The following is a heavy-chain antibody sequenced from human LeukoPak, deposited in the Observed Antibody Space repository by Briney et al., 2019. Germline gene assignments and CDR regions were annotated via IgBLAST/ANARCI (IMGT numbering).Heavy chain of an antibody. V-gene: IGHV4-4*07. CDR1: GGSINSYY. Sequence: SETLSLTCTVSGGSINSYYWSWIRQPAGKGLEWIGRIYSSGSTHYNPSLKSRVTMSVDTSKNQFSLKLKSVTAADTAVYYCARHAAFDSSGWYVDYYYYGMDVWGQGTTVTVSS. D-gene: IGHD6-19*01. CDR3: ARHAAFDSSGWYVDYYYYGMDV. CDR2: IYSSGST. J-gene: IGHJ6*02.